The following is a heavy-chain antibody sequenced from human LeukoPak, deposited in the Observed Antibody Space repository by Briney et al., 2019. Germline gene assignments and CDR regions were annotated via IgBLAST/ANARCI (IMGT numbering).Heavy chain of an antibody. Sequence: ASVKVSCKASGGTFISYAISWVRQAPGQGLEWMGGIIPIFGTANYAQKFQGRVTITADESTSTAYMELSSLRSEDTAVYYCARFADGYNHRHYWGQGTLVTVSS. J-gene: IGHJ4*02. CDR2: IIPIFGTA. V-gene: IGHV1-69*13. CDR1: GGTFISYA. CDR3: ARFADGYNHRHY. D-gene: IGHD5-24*01.